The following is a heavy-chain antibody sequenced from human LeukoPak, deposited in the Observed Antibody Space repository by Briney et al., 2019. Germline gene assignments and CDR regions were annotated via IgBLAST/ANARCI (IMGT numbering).Heavy chain of an antibody. CDR3: ARFPYFEGFDY. J-gene: IGHJ4*02. CDR2: IAASGTT. D-gene: IGHD3-9*01. V-gene: IGHV4-4*08. Sequence: SETLSLTCSVSGGSISSYYWSWIRQPPGEGLEFIGYIAASGTTKHNPSLKSRVTISMDTSKNQFSLELTSVTAADTAVYYCARFPYFEGFDYWGQGTLVIVSS. CDR1: GGSISSYY.